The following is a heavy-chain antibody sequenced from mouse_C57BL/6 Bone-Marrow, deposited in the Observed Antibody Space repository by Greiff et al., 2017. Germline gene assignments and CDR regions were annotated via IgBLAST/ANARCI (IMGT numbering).Heavy chain of an antibody. Sequence: VQLKESGAELVRPGASVKLSCTASGFNIKDDYMHWVKQRPEQGLEWIGWIDPENGDTEYASKFQGKATITADTSSNTAYLQLSSLTSEDTAVYYCTHLFYYDYEFYAMDYWGQGTSVTVSS. CDR1: GFNIKDDY. V-gene: IGHV14-4*01. CDR3: THLFYYDYEFYAMDY. CDR2: IDPENGDT. J-gene: IGHJ4*01. D-gene: IGHD2-4*01.